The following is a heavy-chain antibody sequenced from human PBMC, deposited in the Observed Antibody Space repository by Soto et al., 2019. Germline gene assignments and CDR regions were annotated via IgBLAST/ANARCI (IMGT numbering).Heavy chain of an antibody. Sequence: QVQLLQSGAEVKRPGSSVKVSCEASGGTFSSLGFTWVRQAPGQGLEWMGSIIPISGRTTFAQKFLGRVTITADESTRTTYMELTALTSDDTAIYYCATRGTQGRWLEFADYWGQGTLVTVSS. CDR1: GGTFSSLG. CDR2: IIPISGRT. CDR3: ATRGTQGRWLEFADY. J-gene: IGHJ4*02. D-gene: IGHD5-12*01. V-gene: IGHV1-69*18.